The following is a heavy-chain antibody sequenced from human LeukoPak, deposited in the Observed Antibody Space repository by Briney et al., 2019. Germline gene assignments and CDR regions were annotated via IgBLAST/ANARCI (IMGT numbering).Heavy chain of an antibody. CDR1: GFSFSYYN. CDR3: VRDLQGGAY. D-gene: IGHD4/OR15-4a*01. CDR2: ISSSSSYI. Sequence: PGGSLRLSCAASGFSFSYYNMNWVRQAPGKGLEWVSSISSSSSYIFYTDSVKGRFTISRNNAKNSLYLQMNSLRVEDTAVYYCVRDLQGGAYSGQGTLVTVSS. V-gene: IGHV3-21*01. J-gene: IGHJ4*02.